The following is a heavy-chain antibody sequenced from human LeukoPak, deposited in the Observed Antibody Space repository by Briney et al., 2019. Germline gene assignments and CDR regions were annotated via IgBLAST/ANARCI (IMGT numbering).Heavy chain of an antibody. Sequence: RGESLKISCKGSGYSFTSYWIGWVRQMPGKGLEWMGIIYPGDSDTRYSPSFQGQVTIPADKSISTAYLQWSSLKASDTAMYYCARHIEDYYDSSGYYPPYYFDYWGQGTLVTVSS. D-gene: IGHD3-22*01. CDR1: GYSFTSYW. J-gene: IGHJ4*02. V-gene: IGHV5-51*01. CDR2: IYPGDSDT. CDR3: ARHIEDYYDSSGYYPPYYFDY.